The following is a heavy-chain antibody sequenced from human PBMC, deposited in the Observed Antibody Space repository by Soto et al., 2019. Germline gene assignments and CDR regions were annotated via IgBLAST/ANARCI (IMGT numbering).Heavy chain of an antibody. V-gene: IGHV3-11*06. CDR1: GFTFSDYY. D-gene: IGHD4-17*01. CDR2: ISSSSSYT. CDR3: ARDDYGGNSAY. J-gene: IGHJ4*02. Sequence: QVQLVESGGGLVKPGGSLRLSCAASGFTFSDYYMSWIRQAPGKGLEWVSYISSSSSYTNYADSVKGRFTISRDNAKNSLYLQMNSLRAEDTAVFYCARDDYGGNSAYWGQGTLVTVSS.